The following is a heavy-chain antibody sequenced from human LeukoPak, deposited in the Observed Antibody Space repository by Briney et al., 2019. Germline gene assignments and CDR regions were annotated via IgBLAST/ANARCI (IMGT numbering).Heavy chain of an antibody. CDR2: IYYSGST. CDR3: ASIVGAISYYYYYVDV. Sequence: PSETLSLTCTVSGGSISSSSYYWGWVRQPPGKGLEWIGSIYYSGSTYYNPSLKSRVTISVDTSKNQFSLKLSSVTAADTAVYYRASIVGAISYYYYYVDVWGKVTTVTVSS. J-gene: IGHJ6*03. V-gene: IGHV4-39*01. CDR1: GGSISSSSYY. D-gene: IGHD1-26*01.